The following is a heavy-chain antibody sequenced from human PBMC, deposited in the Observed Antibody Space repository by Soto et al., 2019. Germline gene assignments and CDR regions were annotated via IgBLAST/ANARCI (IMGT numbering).Heavy chain of an antibody. CDR1: GGSVSSGSHY. V-gene: IGHV4-39*01. D-gene: IGHD3-22*01. J-gene: IGHJ4*02. CDR3: ARHYYDSSGPPYHFDY. Sequence: SYTLSLTCTASGGSVSSGSHYWSWSRQPPGKGLEGVGHMYYSGSTYYNPSLKSRVTISVDTSKNQFSLKLSSVTAADTAVYYCARHYYDSSGPPYHFDYWGQAILVTAYS. CDR2: MYYSGST.